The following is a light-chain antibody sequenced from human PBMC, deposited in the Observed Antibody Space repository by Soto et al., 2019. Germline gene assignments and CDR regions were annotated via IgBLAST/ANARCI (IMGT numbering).Light chain of an antibody. Sequence: EIVLTQSPATLSLSPGERATLSCRASQSVNNNNLAWYQQKPGQAPRLLIHDASNRATGIPDRFSGSGSGTDFILTISRLEPEDFAVYSCQQYGSSPLTFGGGTKVDIK. CDR2: DAS. CDR1: QSVNNNN. CDR3: QQYGSSPLT. V-gene: IGKV3-20*01. J-gene: IGKJ4*01.